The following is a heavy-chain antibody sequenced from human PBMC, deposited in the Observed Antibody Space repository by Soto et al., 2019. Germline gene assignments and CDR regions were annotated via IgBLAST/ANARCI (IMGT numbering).Heavy chain of an antibody. CDR2: INAGNGNT. CDR3: ARPYDSSGSRDYYFDY. D-gene: IGHD3-22*01. Sequence: QVQLVQSGAEEKKPGASVKVSCKASGYTFTSYAMHWVRQAPGQRLEGMGWINAGNGNTKYSQKFQGRVTITRDTSASTAYMELSSLRSEDTAVYYCARPYDSSGSRDYYFDYWGQGTLVTVSS. J-gene: IGHJ4*02. CDR1: GYTFTSYA. V-gene: IGHV1-3*05.